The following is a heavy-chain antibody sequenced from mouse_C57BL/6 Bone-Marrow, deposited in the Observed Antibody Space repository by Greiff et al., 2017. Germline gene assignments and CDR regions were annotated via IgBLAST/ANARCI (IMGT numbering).Heavy chain of an antibody. V-gene: IGHV5-6*01. Sequence: VQLKESGGDLVKPGGSLKLSCAASGFTFSSYGMSWVRQTPDKRLEWVATISSGGSYTYYPDSVKGRFTISRDNAKNTLYLQMSSLKSEDTAMXYCARPFITTVVASFDYWGQGTTLTVSS. J-gene: IGHJ2*01. CDR1: GFTFSSYG. D-gene: IGHD1-1*01. CDR2: ISSGGSYT. CDR3: ARPFITTVVASFDY.